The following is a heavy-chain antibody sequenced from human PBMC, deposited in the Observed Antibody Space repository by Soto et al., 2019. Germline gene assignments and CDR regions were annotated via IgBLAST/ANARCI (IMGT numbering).Heavy chain of an antibody. Sequence: SETLSLTCTVSGGSISSGGYYWSWIRQHPGKGLEWIGYIYYSGSTYYNPSLKSRVTISVDTSKNQFSLKLSSVTAADTAVYYCARERQGFWSGYYTPLGWFDPWGQGTLVTVSS. CDR3: ARERQGFWSGYYTPLGWFDP. CDR1: GGSISSGGYY. V-gene: IGHV4-31*03. CDR2: IYYSGST. J-gene: IGHJ5*02. D-gene: IGHD3-3*01.